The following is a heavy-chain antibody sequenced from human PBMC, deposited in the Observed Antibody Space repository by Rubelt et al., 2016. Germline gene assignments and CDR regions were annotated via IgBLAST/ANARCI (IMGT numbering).Heavy chain of an antibody. D-gene: IGHD3-22*01. V-gene: IGHV4-31*03. CDR1: GGSISSGGYY. Sequence: QVQLQESGPGLVKPSQTLSLTCTVSGGSISSGGYYWSWIRQHPGKGLEWIGYIYYSGSTYYNPSLKIRVPISVDTSKNQFSLKLSSVTAADTAVYYCARGKEGLGVTMMDYWGQGTLVTVSS. J-gene: IGHJ4*02. CDR3: ARGKEGLGVTMMDY. CDR2: IYYSGST.